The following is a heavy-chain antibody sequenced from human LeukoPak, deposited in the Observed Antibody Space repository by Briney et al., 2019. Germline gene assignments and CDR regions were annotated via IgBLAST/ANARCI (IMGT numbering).Heavy chain of an antibody. CDR2: IYASGNT. D-gene: IGHD6-13*01. Sequence: SETLSLTCTVSGGSISSYYWSWVRQPAGKGLEWIGRIYASGNTNYNPSLKSRVTISVDTSKNQFSLKLSSVTAADTAVYYCARDQSSSWGGDAFDIWGQGTMVTVSS. CDR3: ARDQSSSWGGDAFDI. J-gene: IGHJ3*02. CDR1: GGSISSYY. V-gene: IGHV4-4*07.